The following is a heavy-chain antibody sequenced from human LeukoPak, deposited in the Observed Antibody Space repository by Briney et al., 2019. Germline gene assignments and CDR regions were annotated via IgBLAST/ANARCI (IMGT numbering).Heavy chain of an antibody. CDR1: GFTVSSYG. J-gene: IGHJ4*02. CDR3: AKPTLRYFDWSPIDY. CDR2: ISYDGSNK. D-gene: IGHD3-9*01. V-gene: IGHV3-30*18. Sequence: PGGSLRLSCAASGFTVSSYGMHWVRQAPGKGLEWVAVISYDGSNKYYADSVKGRFTISRDNSKNTLYLQMNSLRAEDTAVYYCAKPTLRYFDWSPIDYWGQGTLVTVSS.